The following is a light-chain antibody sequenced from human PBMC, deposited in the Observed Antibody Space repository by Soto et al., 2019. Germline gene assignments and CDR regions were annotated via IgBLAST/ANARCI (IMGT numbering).Light chain of an antibody. CDR1: QSVSDSY. CDR3: QQRSNWPSIT. J-gene: IGKJ5*01. CDR2: AAS. V-gene: IGKV3D-20*02. Sequence: EIVLTQSPGTLSLSPGERATLSCRASQSVSDSYLAWYQQKPGQAPRLLIYAASTRATGIPDRFSGSGSGTDFTLTISRLEPEDSAVYYCQQRSNWPSITFGQGTRLEI.